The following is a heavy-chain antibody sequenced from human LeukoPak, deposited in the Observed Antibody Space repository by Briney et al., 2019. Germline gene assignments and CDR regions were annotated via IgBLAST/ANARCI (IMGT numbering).Heavy chain of an antibody. CDR3: ARGEELRYYYYMDV. D-gene: IGHD1-26*01. CDR1: GVSISSGDYY. J-gene: IGHJ6*03. Sequence: RPSETLSLTCTVSGVSISSGDYYWSWIRQPPGKGLEWIGCIYHSGSTYYNPSLKSRVTISVDRSKNQFSLELSSVTAADTAVYYCARGEELRYYYYMDVWGKGTTVTVSS. V-gene: IGHV4-30-4*01. CDR2: IYHSGST.